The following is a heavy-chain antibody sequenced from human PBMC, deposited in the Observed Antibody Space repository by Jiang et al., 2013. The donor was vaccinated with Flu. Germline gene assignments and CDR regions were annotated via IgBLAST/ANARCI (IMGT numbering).Heavy chain of an antibody. CDR2: IYYSGST. V-gene: IGHV4-59*01. D-gene: IGHD3-3*01. CDR3: ARNSLEWLSGAYFDY. J-gene: IGHJ4*02. CDR1: GGSISSYY. Sequence: TVSGGSISSYYWSWIRQPPGKGLEWIGYIYYSGSTNYNPSLKSRVTISVDTSKNQFSLKLSSVTAADTAVYYCARNSLEWLSGAYFDYWGQGTLVTVSS.